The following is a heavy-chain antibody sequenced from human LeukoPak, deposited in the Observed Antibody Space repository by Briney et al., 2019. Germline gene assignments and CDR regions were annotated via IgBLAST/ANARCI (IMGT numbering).Heavy chain of an antibody. CDR3: ARETGNYYFDY. J-gene: IGHJ4*02. D-gene: IGHD3-9*01. CDR1: GGSISSYY. V-gene: IGHV4-59*01. Sequence: KTSETLSLTCTVSGGSISSYYWSWIRHPPGKGLEWSGYIYYSVTTNYNPSLKRRVTLSGDTSKSQFSLKLSSVTAADTAVFYCARETGNYYFDYWGQGTLVTVSS. CDR2: IYYSVTT.